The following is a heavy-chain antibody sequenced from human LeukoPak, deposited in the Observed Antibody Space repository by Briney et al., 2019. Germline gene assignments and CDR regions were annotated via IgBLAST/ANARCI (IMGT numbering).Heavy chain of an antibody. J-gene: IGHJ4*02. V-gene: IGHV3-64*01. CDR3: ARARGSFRPYYFDY. CDR1: GFSFSSYA. Sequence: PGGPLRLSCAASGFSFSSYAMHLVRQAPGKGLEYVSAISSNGCSTYYANSVKDRFTIYRDDSKIALYLQMGSLRAEDMAVYYCARARGSFRPYYFDYWGQGTLVTVSS. CDR2: ISSNGCST. D-gene: IGHD1-26*01.